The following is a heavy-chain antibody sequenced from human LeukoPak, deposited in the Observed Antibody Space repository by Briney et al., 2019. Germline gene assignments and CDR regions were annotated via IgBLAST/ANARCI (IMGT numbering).Heavy chain of an antibody. CDR1: GFTFSNYD. Sequence: GGSLRLSCAASGFTFSNYDMNWVRQAPGRGLEWVANIKEDGSEIYYVDVVKGRFTISRDNANNSLYLQMNSLGAEDTAVYYCARDLTPLIQLWPRSVDYNYGMDVWGQGTTVTVSS. D-gene: IGHD5-24*01. CDR3: ARDLTPLIQLWPRSVDYNYGMDV. V-gene: IGHV3-7*01. J-gene: IGHJ6*02. CDR2: IKEDGSEI.